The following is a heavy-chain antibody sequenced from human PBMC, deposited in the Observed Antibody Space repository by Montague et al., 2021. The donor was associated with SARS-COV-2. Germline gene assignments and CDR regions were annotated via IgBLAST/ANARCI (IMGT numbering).Heavy chain of an antibody. V-gene: IGHV4-39*01. J-gene: IGHJ4*02. CDR1: GGSISSSSYY. CDR2: IYYSGST. CDR3: ARLASGWWELTLDY. D-gene: IGHD2-15*01. Sequence: SEILSLTCTVSGGSISSSSYYWGWIRQPPGKGLEWIGSIYYSGSTYYNPSLKSRVTISVDTSKNQFSLKLSSVTAADTAVYYCARLASGWWELTLDYWGQGTLVTVSS.